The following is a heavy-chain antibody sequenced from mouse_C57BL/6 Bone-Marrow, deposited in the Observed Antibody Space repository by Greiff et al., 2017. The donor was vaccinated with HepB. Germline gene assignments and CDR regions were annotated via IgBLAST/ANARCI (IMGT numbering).Heavy chain of an antibody. Sequence: QVQLQQSGPELVKPGASVKISCKASGYSFTSYYIHWVKQRPGQGLEWIGWIYPGSGNTKYNEKFKGKATLTADTSSSTAYMQLSSLTSEDSAVSYCARIAGYSRDWFAYWGQGTLVTVSA. D-gene: IGHD3-2*02. CDR2: IYPGSGNT. CDR1: GYSFTSYY. J-gene: IGHJ3*01. V-gene: IGHV1-66*01. CDR3: ARIAGYSRDWFAY.